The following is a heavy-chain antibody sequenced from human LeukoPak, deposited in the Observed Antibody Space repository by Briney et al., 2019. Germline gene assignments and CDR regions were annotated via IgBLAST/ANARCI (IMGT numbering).Heavy chain of an antibody. Sequence: PSETLSLTCTVSGGSISSGSYYWSWIRQPAGKGLEWIGRIYTSGSTNYNPSLKSRVTISVDTSKNQFSLKLRSVTAADTAVYYCARSGDVSGYVYWGQGTLVTVSS. CDR2: IYTSGST. CDR1: GGSISSGSYY. D-gene: IGHD3-22*01. CDR3: ARSGDVSGYVY. J-gene: IGHJ4*02. V-gene: IGHV4-61*02.